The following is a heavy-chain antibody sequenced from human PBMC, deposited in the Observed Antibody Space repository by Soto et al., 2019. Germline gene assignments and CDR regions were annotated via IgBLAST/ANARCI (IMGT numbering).Heavy chain of an antibody. D-gene: IGHD3-16*01. V-gene: IGHV3-30*03. CDR1: GFTFSSHP. Sequence: GGSLRLSCVASGFTFSSHPMHWVRQAPGKGLQWVAVMSYDGISENYADSVRGRITISRDNSKNTLYLQMNSLRAEDTAVYYCAREGVYYYYELDVWGQGTTVTVSS. CDR3: AREGVYYYYELDV. CDR2: MSYDGISE. J-gene: IGHJ6*02.